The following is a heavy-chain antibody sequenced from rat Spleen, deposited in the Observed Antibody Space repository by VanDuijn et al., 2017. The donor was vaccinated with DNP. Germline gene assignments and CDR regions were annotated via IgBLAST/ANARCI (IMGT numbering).Heavy chain of an antibody. Sequence: EVQLVESGGGLVQPGRSLKLSCIASGFTFSDYNMAWVRQAPKKGLEWVATISYDGSSTYYRDSVKGRVTISRDNAKSTLYLQMGSLRSEDTATDYGAREGGYGGYSAKFDYWGQGVMVTVSS. CDR1: GFTFSDYN. J-gene: IGHJ2*01. V-gene: IGHV5-7*01. D-gene: IGHD1-11*01. CDR3: AREGGYGGYSAKFDY. CDR2: ISYDGSST.